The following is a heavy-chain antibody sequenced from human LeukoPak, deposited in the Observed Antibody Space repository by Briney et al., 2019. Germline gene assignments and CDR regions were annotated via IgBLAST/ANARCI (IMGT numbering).Heavy chain of an antibody. D-gene: IGHD3-22*01. J-gene: IGHJ4*02. CDR3: ARLTYCYDTFGYYFLDQ. CDR1: GCTLSTSGMC. CDR2: IDWDDDK. V-gene: IGHV2-70*11. Sequence: SGPALVKPTQVLTLTCTFSGCTLSTSGMCVSWIRQPPGKALEWLARIDWDDDKYYSTSLKTRLTISKDTSKNQVVITMTNMDPVDTATYYCARLTYCYDTFGYYFLDQWGQGTLVTVSS.